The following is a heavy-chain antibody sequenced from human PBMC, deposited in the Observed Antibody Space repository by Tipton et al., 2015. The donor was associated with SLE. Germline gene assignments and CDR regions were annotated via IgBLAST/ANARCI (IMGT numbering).Heavy chain of an antibody. CDR1: GGSVSSGSYY. D-gene: IGHD2-21*01. CDR3: AKLWNNYYDAFDI. Sequence: TLSLTCTVSGGSVSSGSYYWAWIRQPPGKGPEWIGTIYYSGSTYYYPSLKSRITISLDTPNNQFSLRLISVTAADTAVYYCAKLWNNYYDAFDIWGQGTTVSVSS. CDR2: IYYSGST. J-gene: IGHJ3*02. V-gene: IGHV4-39*07.